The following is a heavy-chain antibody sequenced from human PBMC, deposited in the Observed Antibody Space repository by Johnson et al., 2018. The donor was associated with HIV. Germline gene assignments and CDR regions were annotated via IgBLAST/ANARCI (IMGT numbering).Heavy chain of an antibody. CDR2: ISYDGSNK. D-gene: IGHD1-7*01. J-gene: IGHJ3*02. V-gene: IGHV3-30*04. CDR3: AREGELGRDAFDI. CDR1: GFTFSSYA. Sequence: VQLVESGGGVVQPGRSLRLSCAASGFTFSSYAMHWVRQAPGKGLEWVAVISYDGSNKYYAYSVKGRFTISSDNSKNTLYLQMNSLRAEDTAVYYWAREGELGRDAFDIWGQGTMVTVSS.